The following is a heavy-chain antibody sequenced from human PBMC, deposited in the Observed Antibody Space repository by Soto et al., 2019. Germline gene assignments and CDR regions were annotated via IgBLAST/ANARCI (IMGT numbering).Heavy chain of an antibody. V-gene: IGHV3-30-3*01. CDR3: AREVSEDIAILYFDY. CDR2: ISYDGSNK. Sequence: QVQLVESGGGVVQPGRSLRLSCAASGFTFSSYAMHWVRQAPGKGLEWVAVISYDGSNKYYADSVKGRFTISRDNSKNTLYLQMNSLRAEDTAVYYCAREVSEDIAILYFDYWGQGTLVTVSS. D-gene: IGHD5-18*01. J-gene: IGHJ4*02. CDR1: GFTFSSYA.